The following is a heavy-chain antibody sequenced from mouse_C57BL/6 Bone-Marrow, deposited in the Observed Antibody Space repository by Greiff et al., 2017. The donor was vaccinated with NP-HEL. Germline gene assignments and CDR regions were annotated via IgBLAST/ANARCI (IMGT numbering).Heavy chain of an antibody. CDR2: IYPRDGST. V-gene: IGHV1-78*01. J-gene: IGHJ2*01. D-gene: IGHD2-4*01. CDR1: GYTFTDHT. CDR3: ARIYYDYPYYFDY. Sequence: VKLMESDAELVKPGASVKISCKVSGYTFTDHTIHWMKQRPEQGLEWIGYIYPRDGSTKYNEKFKGKATLTADKSSSTAYMQLNSLTSEDSAVYFCARIYYDYPYYFDYWGQGTTLTVSS.